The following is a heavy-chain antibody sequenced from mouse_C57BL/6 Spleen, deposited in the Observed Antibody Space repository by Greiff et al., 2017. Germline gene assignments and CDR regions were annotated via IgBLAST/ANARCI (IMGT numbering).Heavy chain of an antibody. D-gene: IGHD3-2*02. Sequence: VQLQQSGPVLVKPGPSVKISCKASGFTFTDYYMHWVKQSHGKSLEWIGLVYPYNGGTSSNQKFKGKATLTVDTSTSTAYMELNSLTSEDSAVYYCARTAQATLYYYAMDYWGQGTSVTVSS. J-gene: IGHJ4*01. CDR1: GFTFTDYY. V-gene: IGHV1-36*01. CDR2: VYPYNGGT. CDR3: ARTAQATLYYYAMDY.